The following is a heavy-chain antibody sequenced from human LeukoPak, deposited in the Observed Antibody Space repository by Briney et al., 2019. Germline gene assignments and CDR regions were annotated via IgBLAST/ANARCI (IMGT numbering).Heavy chain of an antibody. J-gene: IGHJ3*02. CDR3: ALGGHYYDSSDSFDI. D-gene: IGHD3-22*01. CDR2: IYYSGST. CDR1: GGSISSSSYY. V-gene: IGHV4-39*01. Sequence: SETLSLTCTVSGGSISSSSYYWGWIRQPPGKGLEWIGSIYYSGSTYYNPSLKSRVTISVDTSKNQFSLKLSSVTAADTAVYYCALGGHYYDSSDSFDIWGQGTMVTVSS.